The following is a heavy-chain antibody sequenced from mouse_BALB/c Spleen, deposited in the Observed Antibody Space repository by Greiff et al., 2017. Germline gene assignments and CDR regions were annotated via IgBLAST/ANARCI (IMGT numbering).Heavy chain of an antibody. V-gene: IGHV1S81*02. CDR3: TRRGYFDV. Sequence: VQLHQPGAELVKPGASVKLSCKASGYTFTSYYMYWVKQRPGQGLEWIGGINPSNGGTNFNEKFKSKATLTVDKSSSTAYMQLSSLTSEDSAVYYCTRRGYFDVWGAGTTVTVSS. CDR2: INPSNGGT. J-gene: IGHJ1*01. CDR1: GYTFTSYY.